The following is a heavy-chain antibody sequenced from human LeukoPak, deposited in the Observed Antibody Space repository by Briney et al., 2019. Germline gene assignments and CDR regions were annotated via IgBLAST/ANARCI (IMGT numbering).Heavy chain of an antibody. J-gene: IGHJ4*02. CDR1: GFIFGDYA. V-gene: IGHV3-49*04. CDR2: IRSKAYGGTT. CDR3: TRVKYGSGSYYSDY. D-gene: IGHD3-10*01. Sequence: PGGSLRLSCTASGFIFGDYAMSWVRQAPGKGLEWVGFIRSKAYGGTTEYAASVKGRFTISRDDSKSIAYLQMNSLKTEDTAVYYCTRVKYGSGSYYSDYWGQGTLVTVSS.